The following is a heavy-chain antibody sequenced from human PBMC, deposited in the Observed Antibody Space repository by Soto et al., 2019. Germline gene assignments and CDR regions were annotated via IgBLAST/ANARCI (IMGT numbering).Heavy chain of an antibody. CDR1: GFTLSSYW. CDR3: ARLIGDSWLDS. Sequence: GGSLRLSCAASGFTLSSYWMHWVRQAPGKGLVWVSRINYDGSSITYADSVKGRITINADTSNNQLSLQLNSVTPDDTAVYYCARLIGDSWLDSWGQGTLVTVSS. V-gene: IGHV3-74*01. J-gene: IGHJ5*01. D-gene: IGHD2-8*01. CDR2: INYDGSSI.